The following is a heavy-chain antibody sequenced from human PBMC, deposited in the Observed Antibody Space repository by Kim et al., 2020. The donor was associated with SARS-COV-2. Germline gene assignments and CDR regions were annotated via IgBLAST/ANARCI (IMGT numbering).Heavy chain of an antibody. CDR3: ARLNYYDSSGYYEFDY. D-gene: IGHD3-22*01. Sequence: THKDRVTISVDTSTNQFSLRLSSVTAADTAVYYCARLNYYDSSGYYEFDYWGQGTLVTVSS. J-gene: IGHJ4*02. V-gene: IGHV4-39*01.